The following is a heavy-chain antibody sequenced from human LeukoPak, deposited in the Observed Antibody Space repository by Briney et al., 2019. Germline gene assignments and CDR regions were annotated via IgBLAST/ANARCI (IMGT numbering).Heavy chain of an antibody. V-gene: IGHV3-23*01. CDR2: IRGDDSA. CDR3: ARESLCTDVWSFGPKKKSHYCMDV. D-gene: IGHD3-3*01. CDR1: GFSINNHV. J-gene: IGHJ6*03. Sequence: PGGSLRLSCAASGFSINNHVMHWVRQAPGRGLEWVSSIRGDDSAYYADSVKGRFTISSDKSTFYLQMYSLRADDTALYYCARESLCTDVWSFGPKKKSHYCMDVWGKGTRVTVSS.